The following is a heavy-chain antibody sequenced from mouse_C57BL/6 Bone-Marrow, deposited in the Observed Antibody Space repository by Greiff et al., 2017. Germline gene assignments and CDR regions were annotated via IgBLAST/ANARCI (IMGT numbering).Heavy chain of an antibody. CDR2: INPNDGGT. CDR3: TRDSSYGGGFAY. Sequence: VQLQQSGPELVKPGASVKLPCTASGYTFTDYNMDWVKQSPGKSLEWIGDINPNDGGTNYTHKFKGKSTLTVDKSSSTAYMQLLSLTSEDTAFYYCTRDSSYGGGFAYWGQGTRVTVSA. D-gene: IGHD1-1*01. V-gene: IGHV1-18*01. CDR1: GYTFTDYN. J-gene: IGHJ3*01.